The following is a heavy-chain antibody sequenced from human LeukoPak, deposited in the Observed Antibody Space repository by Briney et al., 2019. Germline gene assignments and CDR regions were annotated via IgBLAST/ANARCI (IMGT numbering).Heavy chain of an antibody. CDR3: ARDRRPTYYYDSSGPGPDAFDI. V-gene: IGHV3-48*04. CDR1: GFTFSSYA. CDR2: ISSSGSTI. J-gene: IGHJ3*02. Sequence: PGGSLRLSCAASGFTFSSYAMSWVRQAPGKGLEWVSYISSSGSTIYYADSVKGRFTISRDNAKNPLYLQMNSLRAEDTAVYYCARDRRPTYYYDSSGPGPDAFDIWGQGTMVTVSS. D-gene: IGHD3-22*01.